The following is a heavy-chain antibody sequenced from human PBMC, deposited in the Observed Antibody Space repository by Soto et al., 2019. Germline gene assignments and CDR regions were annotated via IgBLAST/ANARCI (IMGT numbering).Heavy chain of an antibody. V-gene: IGHV1-18*01. CDR2: ISAYNGDT. Sequence: ASVKVSCKASGYIFTTYGISWVRQAPGQGLEWMGWISAYNGDTNYAQSVQGRVTMTTDTSTSTAYMELRSLRSDDTAVCYCARDLIAVRPGWFDPWGQGNLVTVSS. CDR1: GYIFTTYG. J-gene: IGHJ5*02. D-gene: IGHD6-6*01. CDR3: ARDLIAVRPGWFDP.